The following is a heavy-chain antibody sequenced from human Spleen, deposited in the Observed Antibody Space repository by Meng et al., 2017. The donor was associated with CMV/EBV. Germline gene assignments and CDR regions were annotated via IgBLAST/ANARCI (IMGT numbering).Heavy chain of an antibody. Sequence: ASVKVSCKASGGTFSSYAISWVRQAPGQGLEWMGWISSHSGDTNYAPKVQGRVTMTTDTSTNTAYMELRSLRSDDTAIYYCVREYCGGDCSFANFYFDNWGQGTLVTVSS. CDR3: VREYCGGDCSFANFYFDN. D-gene: IGHD2-21*01. V-gene: IGHV1-18*01. J-gene: IGHJ4*02. CDR1: GGTFSSYA. CDR2: ISSHSGDT.